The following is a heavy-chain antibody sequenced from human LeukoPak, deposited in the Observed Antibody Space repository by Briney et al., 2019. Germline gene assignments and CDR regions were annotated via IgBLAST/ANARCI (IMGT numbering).Heavy chain of an antibody. CDR1: GYTFTSYG. Sequence: VKVSFKASGYTFTSYGISWVRPAPGQGLEWMGWISAYNGNTNYAQKLQGRVTMTTDTSTSTAYMELRSLRSDDTAVYYCARVSMDRMNDAFDIWGQGTMVTVSS. D-gene: IGHD2-2*03. CDR3: ARVSMDRMNDAFDI. J-gene: IGHJ3*02. CDR2: ISAYNGNT. V-gene: IGHV1-18*01.